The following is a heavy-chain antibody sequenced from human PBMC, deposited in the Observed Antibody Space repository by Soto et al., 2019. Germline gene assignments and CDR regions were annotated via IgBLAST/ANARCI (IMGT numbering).Heavy chain of an antibody. J-gene: IGHJ5*02. Sequence: QVQLVQSGAELKKPGASVNVSFKASGYTFTSFGIDWVRQAPGQGLQLMGWVSSYNGNRNYAEKSQGSLTMKTDTYPSTASVELRSLTSAETAVCYCTKSKRQWLVTGEWFDPWGAGTLVTVS. CDR1: GYTFTSFG. CDR2: VSSYNGNR. D-gene: IGHD6-19*01. CDR3: TKSKRQWLVTGEWFDP. V-gene: IGHV1-18*01.